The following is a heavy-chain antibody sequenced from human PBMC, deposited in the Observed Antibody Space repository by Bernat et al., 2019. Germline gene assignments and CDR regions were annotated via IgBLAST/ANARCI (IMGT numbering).Heavy chain of an antibody. CDR2: IKHDGSEK. J-gene: IGHJ4*02. V-gene: IGHV3-7*01. CDR3: ARHPEYGGNKFFDY. D-gene: IGHD4-23*01. CDR1: GFTLSCYW. Sequence: EVQLVESGGGLVQPWGFLRLSFAASGFTLSCYWMGWVRQAPGKGLGWVANIKHDGSEKCYVDSGKGRFIIPRDNAQNTLYLEMNSLRTEDTAVYYCARHPEYGGNKFFDYWGQGTLVTVSS.